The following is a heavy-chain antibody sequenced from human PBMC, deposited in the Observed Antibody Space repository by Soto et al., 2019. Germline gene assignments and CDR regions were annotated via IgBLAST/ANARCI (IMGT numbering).Heavy chain of an antibody. CDR2: IYYSGST. D-gene: IGHD2-15*01. CDR1: GGSVSSGSYY. J-gene: IGHJ6*02. V-gene: IGHV4-61*01. Sequence: QVQLQESGPGLVKPSETLSLTCTVSGGSVSSGSYYWSWIRQPPGKGLEWIGYIYYSGSTNYNPSLQSRGTISVDTSKNQFSLKLSSVTAADTAVYYCARYHSFPYYGMDVWGQGTTVTVSS. CDR3: ARYHSFPYYGMDV.